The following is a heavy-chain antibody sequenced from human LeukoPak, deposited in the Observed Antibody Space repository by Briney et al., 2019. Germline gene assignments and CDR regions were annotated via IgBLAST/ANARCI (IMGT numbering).Heavy chain of an antibody. V-gene: IGHV3-23*01. CDR3: AKDFSLGSHNWFDP. Sequence: PGGSLRLSCAASGFTFSSSAMSWVRQAPGKGLEWVSAISGSGGNTYYADSVKSRFTISRDNSKNTLYLQMNSLRAEDTALYYCAKDFSLGSHNWFDPWGQGTLVTVSS. D-gene: IGHD3-10*01. J-gene: IGHJ5*02. CDR2: ISGSGGNT. CDR1: GFTFSSSA.